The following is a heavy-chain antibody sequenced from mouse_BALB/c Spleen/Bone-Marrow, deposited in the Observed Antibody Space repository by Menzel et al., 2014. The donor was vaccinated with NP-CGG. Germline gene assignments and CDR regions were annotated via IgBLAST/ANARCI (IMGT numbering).Heavy chain of an antibody. V-gene: IGHV5-9-2*01. CDR1: GFTFSSYG. D-gene: IGHD2-1*01. CDR3: ARQNGNYGYYYAMDY. CDR2: ISGGGSYT. J-gene: IGHJ4*01. Sequence: EVQRVESGGGLVKPGGSPKLSCAASGFTFSSYGMSWVRQTPEKRLEWVATISGGGSYTYYPDSVKGRFTISRDNAKNNLYLQMSSLRSEDTALYYCARQNGNYGYYYAMDYWGQGTSVTVSS.